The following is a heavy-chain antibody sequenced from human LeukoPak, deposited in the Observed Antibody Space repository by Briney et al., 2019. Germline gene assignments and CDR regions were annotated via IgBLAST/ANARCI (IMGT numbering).Heavy chain of an antibody. CDR2: ISGSGGST. Sequence: GGSLRLSCAASGFTFSDCYMSWVRQAPGKGLEWVSAISGSGGSTYYADSVKGRFTISRDNSKNTLYLQMNSLRAEDTAVYYCAKDLIPQEYDYVWGSYRSPFYWGQGTLVTVSS. CDR3: AKDLIPQEYDYVWGSYRSPFY. V-gene: IGHV3-23*01. J-gene: IGHJ4*02. CDR1: GFTFSDCY. D-gene: IGHD3-16*02.